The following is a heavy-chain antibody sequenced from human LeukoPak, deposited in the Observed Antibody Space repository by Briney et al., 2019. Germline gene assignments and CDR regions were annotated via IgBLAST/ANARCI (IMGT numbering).Heavy chain of an antibody. CDR3: TTRIAARPDYFDY. Sequence: GGSLGLSCAASGFTFSSYGMHWVRQAPGKGLEWVAVISYDGSNKYYADSVKGRFTISRDNSKNTLYLQMNSLKTEDTAVYYCTTRIAARPDYFDYWGQGTLSPSPQ. D-gene: IGHD6-6*01. CDR1: GFTFSSYG. J-gene: IGHJ4*02. CDR2: ISYDGSNK. V-gene: IGHV3-30*03.